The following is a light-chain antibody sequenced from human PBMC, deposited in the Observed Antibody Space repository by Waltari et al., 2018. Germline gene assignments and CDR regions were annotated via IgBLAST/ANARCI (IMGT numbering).Light chain of an antibody. CDR2: AAS. J-gene: IGKJ1*01. CDR1: QGISTS. Sequence: DIQMTQSPYSLSASVGDRVTIACRASQGISTSFNWYQQKEGKAPKALIFAASNLQSGVPSRFSGSGSGTDFTLTISNLQPEDFATYFCQQNYDIPWTFGQGTKVEIE. CDR3: QQNYDIPWT. V-gene: IGKV1-39*01.